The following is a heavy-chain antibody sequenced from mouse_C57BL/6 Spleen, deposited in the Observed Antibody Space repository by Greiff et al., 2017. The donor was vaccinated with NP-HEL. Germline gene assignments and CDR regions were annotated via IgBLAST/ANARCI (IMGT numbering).Heavy chain of an antibody. J-gene: IGHJ2*01. CDR3: AREGDYGSSNFDY. CDR1: GYSITSGYY. D-gene: IGHD1-1*01. Sequence: EVQLVESGPGLVKPSQSLSLTCSVTGYSITSGYYWNWIRQFPGNKLEWMGYISYDGSNNYNPSLKNRISITHDTSKNQFFLKLNSVTTEDTATYYCAREGDYGSSNFDYWGQGTTLTVSS. V-gene: IGHV3-6*01. CDR2: ISYDGSN.